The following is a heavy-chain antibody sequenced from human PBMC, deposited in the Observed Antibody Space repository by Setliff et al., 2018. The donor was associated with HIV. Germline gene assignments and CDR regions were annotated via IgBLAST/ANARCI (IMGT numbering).Heavy chain of an antibody. CDR2: ISAYNANT. Sequence: ASVKVSCKASGYTFTSYGITWVRQAPGQGLEWMGWISAYNANTNYTQKLQDRVTLTRDTSTSTAYMELRSLTSDDTAVYYCARGLARVDYLDVWGKGTTVTV. J-gene: IGHJ6*03. V-gene: IGHV1-18*01. CDR1: GYTFTSYG. D-gene: IGHD2-15*01. CDR3: ARGLARVDYLDV.